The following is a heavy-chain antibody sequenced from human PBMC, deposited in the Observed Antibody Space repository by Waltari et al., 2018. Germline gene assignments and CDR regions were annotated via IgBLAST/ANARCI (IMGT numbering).Heavy chain of an antibody. D-gene: IGHD2-15*01. CDR3: ARVREYCSGGSCYWFDP. Sequence: QVQLQESGPGLVKPSETLSLPCTVSGGSISRYYWSWIRQPAGKGLEWIGRIYTSGSTNYNPSLKSRVTMSVDTSKNQFSLKLSSVTAADTAVYYCARVREYCSGGSCYWFDPWGQGTLVTVSS. V-gene: IGHV4-4*07. J-gene: IGHJ5*02. CDR1: GGSISRYY. CDR2: IYTSGST.